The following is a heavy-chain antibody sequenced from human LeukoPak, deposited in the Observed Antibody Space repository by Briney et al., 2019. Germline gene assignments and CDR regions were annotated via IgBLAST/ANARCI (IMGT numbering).Heavy chain of an antibody. CDR3: ARDRLFYFHSPDYRAGYFYAMDV. J-gene: IGHJ6*02. CDR1: GFTFNTYP. V-gene: IGHV3-30-3*01. D-gene: IGHD4/OR15-4a*01. CDR2: TSHDESYK. Sequence: PGRSLRLSCSASGFTFNTYPMHWVRQSPGKGLEWVAVTSHDESYKFYAESVKGRFTISRDNSNNTLYLQMNTLRPEDTSVYYCARDRLFYFHSPDYRAGYFYAMDVWGQGTTVSVPS.